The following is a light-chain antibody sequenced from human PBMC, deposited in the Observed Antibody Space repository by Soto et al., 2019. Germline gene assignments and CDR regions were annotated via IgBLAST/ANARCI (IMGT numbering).Light chain of an antibody. CDR1: QGIGVY. Sequence: DIQMTQSPSSLSASLGDRVTITCRASQGIGVYLAWFQQKPGKVPKLLIYAASALQSGVPSRFSGSGSGTDFTLTISSLQPEDIATYYCQQYNSYPWTFGQGTKVEIK. CDR3: QQYNSYPWT. V-gene: IGKV1-27*01. J-gene: IGKJ1*01. CDR2: AAS.